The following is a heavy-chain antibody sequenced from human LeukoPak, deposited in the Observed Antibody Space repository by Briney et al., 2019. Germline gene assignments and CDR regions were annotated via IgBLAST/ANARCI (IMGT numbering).Heavy chain of an antibody. Sequence: PGRPLRLSCAASGFIFSSYAVHWVRQAPGKGLEWVAVISSDGRHIFYADSVKGRFTISRDDSKNTLYLQMNSLRAEDTALYLCARCGGTCSLPSTSAMDVWGQGTTVTVS. CDR3: ARCGGTCSLPSTSAMDV. D-gene: IGHD2-21*01. J-gene: IGHJ6*02. CDR2: ISSDGRHI. V-gene: IGHV3-30*04. CDR1: GFIFSSYA.